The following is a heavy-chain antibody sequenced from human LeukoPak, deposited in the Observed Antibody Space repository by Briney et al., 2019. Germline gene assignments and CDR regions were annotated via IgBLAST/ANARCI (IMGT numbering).Heavy chain of an antibody. CDR1: GGSITSSSYY. V-gene: IGHV4-39*01. D-gene: IGHD5-24*01. CDR3: ARGRRDGYTLYYMDV. CDR2: IYYSGST. Sequence: NASETLSLTCTVSGGSITSSSYYWGWIRQPPGKGLEWIGSIYYSGSTYYNPSVKSRVAISVDTSKNQFSLKLSSVTAADTAVYYCARGRRDGYTLYYMDVWGKGTTVTISS. J-gene: IGHJ6*03.